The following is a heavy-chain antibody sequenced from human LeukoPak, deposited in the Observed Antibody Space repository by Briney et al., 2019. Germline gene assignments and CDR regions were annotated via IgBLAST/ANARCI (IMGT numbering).Heavy chain of an antibody. Sequence: PGGSLRLSCAASGFTFSSYAMSWVRQAPGKGLEWVSAISGSGGSTYYADSVKGRFTISRDNSKNTPYLQMNSLRAEDTAVYYCAKDLRYSYGSTFDYWGQGTLVTVSS. J-gene: IGHJ4*02. D-gene: IGHD5-18*01. V-gene: IGHV3-23*01. CDR1: GFTFSSYA. CDR3: AKDLRYSYGSTFDY. CDR2: ISGSGGST.